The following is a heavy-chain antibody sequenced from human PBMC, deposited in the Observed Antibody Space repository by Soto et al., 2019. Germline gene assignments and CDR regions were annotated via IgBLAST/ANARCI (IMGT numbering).Heavy chain of an antibody. D-gene: IGHD6-13*01. V-gene: IGHV3-74*01. CDR3: AYSSTPFDY. Sequence: GGSLRLSCAASAFPFSSYWMNWVRQAPGKGLVWVSRINSDGSITYYADSVKGRFTISRDNSKNTLYLQMNSLRAEDTAVYYCAYSSTPFDYWGQGTLVTVSS. CDR1: AFPFSSYW. J-gene: IGHJ4*02. CDR2: INSDGSIT.